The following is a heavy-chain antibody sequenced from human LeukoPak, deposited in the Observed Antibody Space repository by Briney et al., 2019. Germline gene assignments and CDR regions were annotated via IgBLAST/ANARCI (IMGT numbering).Heavy chain of an antibody. CDR2: INHSGST. CDR3: ATAGIQLWYDY. D-gene: IGHD5-18*01. CDR1: GGSLSGYY. Sequence: SETLSLTCAVYGGSLSGYYWSWIRQPPEKGLEWIGEINHSGSTNYNPSLKSRVTISVDTSKNQFSLKLSSVTAADTAVYYCATAGIQLWYDYWGQGTLVTVSS. J-gene: IGHJ4*02. V-gene: IGHV4-34*01.